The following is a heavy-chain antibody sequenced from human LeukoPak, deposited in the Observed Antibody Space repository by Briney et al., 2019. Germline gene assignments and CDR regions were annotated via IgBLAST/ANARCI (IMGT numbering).Heavy chain of an antibody. CDR1: GDSVSSNSAA. V-gene: IGHV6-1*01. J-gene: IGHJ3*02. Sequence: SQTLSLTCAISGDSVSSNSAAWNWIRQSPSRGLEWLGRTYYRSKWYNDYAVSVESRITINPDTSKNQFSLQLNSVAPEDTAVYYCARVAGEPYAFDIWGQGTMVTVSS. CDR2: TYYRSKWYN. D-gene: IGHD6-19*01. CDR3: ARVAGEPYAFDI.